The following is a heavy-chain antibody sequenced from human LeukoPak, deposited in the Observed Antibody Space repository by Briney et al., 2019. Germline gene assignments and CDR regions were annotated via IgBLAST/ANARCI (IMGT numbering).Heavy chain of an antibody. CDR1: GGTFSSYA. Sequence: PGSSVKVSCKASGGTFSSYAISWVRQAPGQGLEWMGGIIPIFGTANYAQKFQGRVTITADESTSTAYMELSSLRSEDTAVYYCARGLAVAGLVPRFDAFDIWGQGTMVTVSS. V-gene: IGHV1-69*01. CDR2: IIPIFGTA. J-gene: IGHJ3*02. CDR3: ARGLAVAGLVPRFDAFDI. D-gene: IGHD6-19*01.